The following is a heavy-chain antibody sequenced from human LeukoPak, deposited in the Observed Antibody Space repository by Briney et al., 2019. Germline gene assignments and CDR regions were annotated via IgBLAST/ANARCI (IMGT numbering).Heavy chain of an antibody. Sequence: SETLSLTCAVYGESFSGDYWSWIRQPPGKGLEWIGEINHSGSTNDNPSLKSRVTISVDTSKNQFSLKLSSVTAADTAVYYCARKPRGWFDRWGQGTLVTVSS. V-gene: IGHV4-34*01. CDR3: ARKPRGWFDR. CDR2: INHSGST. CDR1: GESFSGDY. J-gene: IGHJ5*02.